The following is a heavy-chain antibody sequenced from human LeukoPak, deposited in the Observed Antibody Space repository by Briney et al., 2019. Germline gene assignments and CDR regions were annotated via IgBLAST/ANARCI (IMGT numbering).Heavy chain of an antibody. CDR2: ISGSGGST. V-gene: IGHV3-23*01. CDR1: GFTFSSYA. D-gene: IGHD3-22*01. CDR3: AKDRNYYDSSGSLDY. J-gene: IGHJ4*02. Sequence: GGSLRLSCAASGFTFSSYAMSWVCQAPGKGLEWVSAISGSGGSTYYADSVKGRFTISRDNSKNTLYLQMNSLRAEDTAVYYCAKDRNYYDSSGSLDYWGQGTLVTVSS.